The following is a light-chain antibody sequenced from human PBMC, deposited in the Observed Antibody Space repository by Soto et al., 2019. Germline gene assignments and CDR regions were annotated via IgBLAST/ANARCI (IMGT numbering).Light chain of an antibody. Sequence: ETVLTQAPVTPVLSSGERAPLSCXASQSVSNNYLAWYQQKPGQAPRLLIYGASNRATGIPDRFSGSGSGTDFTLTISRLEPEDFAVYYCQQYGSSGTFGQGTKVDIK. CDR3: QQYGSSGT. CDR2: GAS. CDR1: QSVSNNY. V-gene: IGKV3-20*01. J-gene: IGKJ1*01.